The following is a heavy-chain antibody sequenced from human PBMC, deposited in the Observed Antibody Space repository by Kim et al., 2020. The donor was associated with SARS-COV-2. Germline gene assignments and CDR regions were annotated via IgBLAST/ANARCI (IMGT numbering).Heavy chain of an antibody. D-gene: IGHD5-12*01. Sequence: GGSLRLSCAASGFTFSNAWMSWVRQAPGKGLEWVGRIKSKTDGGTTDYAAPVKGRFTISRDDSKNTLYLQMNSLKTEDTAVYYCTTRDSGYGHYYYYYGMDVWGQGTTVTVSS. V-gene: IGHV3-15*01. J-gene: IGHJ6*02. CDR1: GFTFSNAW. CDR3: TTRDSGYGHYYYYYGMDV. CDR2: IKSKTDGGTT.